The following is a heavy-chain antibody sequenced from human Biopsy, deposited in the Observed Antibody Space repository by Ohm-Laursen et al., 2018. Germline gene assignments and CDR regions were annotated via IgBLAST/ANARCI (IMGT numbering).Heavy chain of an antibody. J-gene: IGHJ3*01. CDR1: GGSLSGYF. CDR2: NQNSGST. Sequence: TLSLTCTVSGGSLSGYFWSWIRQPPGKGMEWIGHNQNSGSTNYNPSLRGRVTISVDTSKSQFSLKLSSVTAADTAVFFCARLYRLDDYWNDDPPDAFDVWGQGTMVTVSS. V-gene: IGHV4-59*01. D-gene: IGHD3-3*01. CDR3: ARLYRLDDYWNDDPPDAFDV.